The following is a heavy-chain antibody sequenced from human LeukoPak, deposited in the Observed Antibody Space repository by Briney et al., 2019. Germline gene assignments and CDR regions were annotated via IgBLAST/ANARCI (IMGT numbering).Heavy chain of an antibody. CDR1: GFTFSDCD. Sequence: GGSLSLACTGSGFTFSDCDMNWVRQAPGKGLEWVSSISGRSSHIYYADSIKGRFTISRDNAKSSLYLQMNSLRDEDTAVYYCTRAFPPLRTATAGDLWGQGTLVTVSS. CDR3: TRAFPPLRTATAGDL. CDR2: ISGRSSHI. J-gene: IGHJ5*02. D-gene: IGHD4-11*01. V-gene: IGHV3-21*06.